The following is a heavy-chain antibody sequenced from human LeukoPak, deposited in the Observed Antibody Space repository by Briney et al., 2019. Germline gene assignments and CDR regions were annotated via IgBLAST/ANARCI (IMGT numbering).Heavy chain of an antibody. D-gene: IGHD5-12*01. V-gene: IGHV3-30*19. Sequence: GRSLRLSCAASGLTFRSYVMHWVRQAPGKGLEWVAAASHDGSNKFYADSVKGRFSVSRDNSKNTLSLQMNSLRPEDSAVYYCARGFQWLRFDPMFDYWGQGTLVTVSS. J-gene: IGHJ4*02. CDR3: ARGFQWLRFDPMFDY. CDR2: ASHDGSNK. CDR1: GLTFRSYV.